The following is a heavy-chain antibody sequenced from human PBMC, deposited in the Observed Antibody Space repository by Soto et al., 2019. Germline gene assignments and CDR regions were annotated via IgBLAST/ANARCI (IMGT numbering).Heavy chain of an antibody. V-gene: IGHV3-11*06. CDR1: GFTFSDYY. Sequence: GGSLRLSCAASGFTFSDYYMSWIRQAPGKGLEWVSYISSSSSYTNYADSVKGRFTISRDNAKNSLYLQMNSLRAEDTAVYYCARDLSLVGADYYFDYWGQGTLVTVSS. CDR3: ARDLSLVGADYYFDY. CDR2: ISSSSSYT. J-gene: IGHJ4*02. D-gene: IGHD1-26*01.